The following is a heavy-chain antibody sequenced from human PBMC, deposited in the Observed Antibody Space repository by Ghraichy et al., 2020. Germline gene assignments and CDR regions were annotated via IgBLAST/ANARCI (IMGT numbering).Heavy chain of an antibody. CDR2: IYYSGST. J-gene: IGHJ5*02. CDR1: GGSISSYY. CDR3: AREITFGGVRWFDP. Sequence: SETLSLTCTVSGGSISSYYWSWNRQPPGKGLEWIGYIYYSGSTNYNPSLKSRVTISVDTSKNQFSLKLSSVTAADTAVYYWAREITFGGVRWFDPWGQGTLVTVSS. V-gene: IGHV4-59*01. D-gene: IGHD3-16*01.